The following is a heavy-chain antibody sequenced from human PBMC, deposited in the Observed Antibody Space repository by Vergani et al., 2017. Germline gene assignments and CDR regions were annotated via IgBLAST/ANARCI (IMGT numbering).Heavy chain of an antibody. J-gene: IGHJ6*02. D-gene: IGHD4-17*01. Sequence: QVQLVQSGAEVKKPGASVKVSCKASGYTFTGYYMHWVRQAPGQGLGWRGGFDPEDGETTYAQKFQGRVTMTEDTSTDTAYMKLSSLRSEDPAVYYCATPYGVPTNYGMDVWGQGTTVTVSS. V-gene: IGHV1-24*01. CDR2: FDPEDGET. CDR3: ATPYGVPTNYGMDV. CDR1: GYTFTGYY.